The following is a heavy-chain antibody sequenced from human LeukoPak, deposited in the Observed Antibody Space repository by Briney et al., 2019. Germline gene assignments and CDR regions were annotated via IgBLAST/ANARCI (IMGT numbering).Heavy chain of an antibody. CDR2: ISDGSSTI. J-gene: IGHJ4*02. D-gene: IGHD4-23*01. V-gene: IGHV3-48*02. CDR1: GFTFKNAW. CDR3: ARETVGLDY. Sequence: GGSLRLSCAASGFTFKNAWMSWVRQAPGKGLEWVSYISDGSSTIYYADSVRGRFTISRDNAKNSLYLQINSLRDEDTAVYYCARETVGLDYWGQGTLVTVSS.